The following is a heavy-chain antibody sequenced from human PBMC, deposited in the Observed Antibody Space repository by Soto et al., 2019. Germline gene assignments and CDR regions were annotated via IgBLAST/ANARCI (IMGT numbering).Heavy chain of an antibody. D-gene: IGHD3-16*01. CDR1: GGSITSNAYF. Sequence: QLQLQESGPGLVKPSETLSLTCSVSGGSITSNAYFWGWIRQPPGKGLEWIGSIYFRGSTYYNPSLRSRLTISVDTSSSQFSLKLSSVTAADTAIYSCARHLRLGENGLDYFDYWGQGALVTISS. V-gene: IGHV4-39*01. J-gene: IGHJ4*02. CDR3: ARHLRLGENGLDYFDY. CDR2: IYFRGST.